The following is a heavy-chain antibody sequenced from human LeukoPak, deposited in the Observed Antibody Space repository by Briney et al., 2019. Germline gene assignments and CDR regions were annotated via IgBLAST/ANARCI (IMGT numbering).Heavy chain of an antibody. CDR2: IYHSGRI. Sequence: SGTLSLTCVVSGGSISTNNWWMWVRQPPGMGLEWIGEIYHSGRIYYNSSPQSRVTMSVDKSQNQFSLKLSSVTAADTAVYYCAREGTGTPSFDYWGQGILVTVSS. CDR3: AREGTGTPSFDY. D-gene: IGHD1-7*01. J-gene: IGHJ4*02. CDR1: GGSISTNNW. V-gene: IGHV4-4*02.